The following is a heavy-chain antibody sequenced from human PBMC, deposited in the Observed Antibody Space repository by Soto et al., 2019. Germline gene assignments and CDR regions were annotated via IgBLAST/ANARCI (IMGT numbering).Heavy chain of an antibody. CDR1: GFTFSTYA. CDR3: AKKGSTKIGAGHYYYMDV. CDR2: ISGSGGAT. D-gene: IGHD2-2*01. J-gene: IGHJ6*03. Sequence: GGSLRLSCAASGFTFSTYAMSWVRQAPGEGLEWVSVISGSGGATFYADAVKGRFTISRDNSKNTLYLQMNRLRGENTALYYCAKKGSTKIGAGHYYYMDVWGKGTTVTVSS. V-gene: IGHV3-23*01.